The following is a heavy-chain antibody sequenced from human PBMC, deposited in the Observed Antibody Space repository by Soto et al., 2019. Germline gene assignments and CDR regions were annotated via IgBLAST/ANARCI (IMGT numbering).Heavy chain of an antibody. CDR2: ISFYSGSI. D-gene: IGHD2-8*02. V-gene: IGHV3-9*01. CDR3: AKSTGGTANGMDV. J-gene: IGHJ6*02. Sequence: DVQLVESGGGLVQPGRSLRLSCAASGFTFADYGMHWVRQAPGKGLEWVSGISFYSGSIGYADSVKGRFTISRDNAKNSLYLQMNSLRTEDTALYYCAKSTGGTANGMDVWGQGTTVTVSS. CDR1: GFTFADYG.